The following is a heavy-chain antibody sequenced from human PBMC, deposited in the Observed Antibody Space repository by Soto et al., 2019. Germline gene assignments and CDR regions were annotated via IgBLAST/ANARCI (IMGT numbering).Heavy chain of an antibody. V-gene: IGHV3-30-3*01. Sequence: PGGSLRLSCAASGFTFHSFTMHWVRQTPGKGLEWVALISYDGSNEYYADSVKGRFTISGDNSKSTLYLQMNSLRTDDTALYYCARDPRETTYYLDYWGQGTLVTVSS. J-gene: IGHJ4*02. CDR2: ISYDGSNE. D-gene: IGHD1-1*01. CDR3: ARDPRETTYYLDY. CDR1: GFTFHSFT.